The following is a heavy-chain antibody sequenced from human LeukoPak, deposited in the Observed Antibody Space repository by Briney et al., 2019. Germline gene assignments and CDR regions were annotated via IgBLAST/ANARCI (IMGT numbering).Heavy chain of an antibody. CDR2: ISAYNGNT. J-gene: IGHJ4*02. V-gene: IGHV1-18*01. D-gene: IGHD1-26*01. CDR3: VSPSRGSYYLNY. CDR1: GYTFTSYG. Sequence: ASVKVSCKASGYTFTSYGISWVRQAPGQGLEWMGWISAYNGNTNYAQKLQGRVTMTTDTSTSTAYMELRSLRSDDTAVYYCVSPSRGSYYLNYWGQGTLVTVSS.